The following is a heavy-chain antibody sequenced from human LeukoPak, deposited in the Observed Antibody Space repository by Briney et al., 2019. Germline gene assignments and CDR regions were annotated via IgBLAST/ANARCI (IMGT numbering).Heavy chain of an antibody. CDR1: GGTFTSYD. J-gene: IGHJ4*02. Sequence: ASVKVSCKASGGTFTSYDINWVRQATGQGLEWMGWMNPNSGNTGYAQKFQGRVTITRNTSISTAYMELSGLRSEDTAVYYCARGRDGTVASYFDYWGQGTLVTVSS. V-gene: IGHV1-8*03. D-gene: IGHD4-23*01. CDR3: ARGRDGTVASYFDY. CDR2: MNPNSGNT.